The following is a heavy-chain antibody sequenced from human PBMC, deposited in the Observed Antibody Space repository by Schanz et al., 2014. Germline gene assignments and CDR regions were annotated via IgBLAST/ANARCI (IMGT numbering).Heavy chain of an antibody. V-gene: IGHV3-48*04. J-gene: IGHJ5*01. CDR3: AKTPREYCNYDSCPNWFDS. Sequence: EVQLVESGGGLVQPGGSLRLSCTASGFTFSSYSMNWVRQAPGKGLEWISFINTGSNYINYADSVKGRFTISRDNAKRSLFLQMNSLRAEDTAVYYCAKTPREYCNYDSCPNWFDSWGQGTLXTASS. CDR1: GFTFSSYS. CDR2: INTGSNYI. D-gene: IGHD2-15*01.